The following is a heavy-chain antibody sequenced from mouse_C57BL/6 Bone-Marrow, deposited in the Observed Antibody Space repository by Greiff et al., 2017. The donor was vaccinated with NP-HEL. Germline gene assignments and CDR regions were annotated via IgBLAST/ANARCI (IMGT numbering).Heavy chain of an antibody. CDR3: ARDNWDWYFDV. V-gene: IGHV7-1*01. CDR1: GFTFSDFY. D-gene: IGHD4-1*01. Sequence: VMLVESGGGLVQSGRSLRLSCATSGFTFSDFYMEWVRQAPGKGLEWIAASRNKANDYTTEYSASVKGRFIVSRDTSQSILYLQMNALRAEDTAIYYCARDNWDWYFDVWGTGTTVTVSS. J-gene: IGHJ1*03. CDR2: SRNKANDYTT.